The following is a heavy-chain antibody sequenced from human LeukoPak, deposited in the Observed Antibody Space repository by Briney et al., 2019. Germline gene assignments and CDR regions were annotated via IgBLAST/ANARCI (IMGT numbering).Heavy chain of an antibody. D-gene: IGHD3-16*01. V-gene: IGHV4-61*08. CDR2: IYYSGST. CDR3: AIGGDGNVYWYFDL. Sequence: SQTLSLTCTVSGGSISSGDYYWSWIRQPPGKGLEWIGYIYYSGSTNYSPSLNSRVTISVDTSKNQFSLKLSSVTAADTAVYYCAIGGDGNVYWYFDLWGRGTLVTASS. J-gene: IGHJ2*01. CDR1: GGSISSGDYY.